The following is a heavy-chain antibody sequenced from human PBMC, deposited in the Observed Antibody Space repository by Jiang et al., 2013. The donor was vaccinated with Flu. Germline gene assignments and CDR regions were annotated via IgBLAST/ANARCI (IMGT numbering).Heavy chain of an antibody. CDR3: ARDLSGLGSSDTFDV. Sequence: VQLVESGGGLVQPGGSLRLSCAASGFTFSSHQMNWVRQAPGKGLEWVSDISGSGSTKFYADSVKGRFTISRDNAKNSLYLQMNSLRAEDTAVYFCARDLSGLGSSDTFDV. CDR1: GFTFSSHQ. D-gene: IGHD3-10*01. CDR2: ISGSGSTK. J-gene: IGHJ3*01. V-gene: IGHV3-48*03.